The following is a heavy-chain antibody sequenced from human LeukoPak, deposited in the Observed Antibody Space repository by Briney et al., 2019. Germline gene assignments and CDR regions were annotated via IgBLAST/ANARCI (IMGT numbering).Heavy chain of an antibody. CDR2: INHSGST. V-gene: IGHV4-34*01. J-gene: IGHJ4*02. Sequence: PSETLSLTCAVYGGSFSGYYWSWIRQPPGKGLEWIGEINHSGSTNYNPSLKSRVTISVDTSKNQFSLKLSSVTAADTAVYYCARIRLGDDYGGPDPETSYYFDYWGQGTLVTVSS. D-gene: IGHD4-23*01. CDR1: GGSFSGYY. CDR3: ARIRLGDDYGGPDPETSYYFDY.